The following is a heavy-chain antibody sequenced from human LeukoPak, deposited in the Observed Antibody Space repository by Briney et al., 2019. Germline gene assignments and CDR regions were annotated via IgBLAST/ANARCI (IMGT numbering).Heavy chain of an antibody. D-gene: IGHD1-26*01. CDR3: IKWEFPGGH. Sequence: GWSLRLPYPPSRFTFNKVLMSVVGQAPGKGLEWVGRIKGKIDGGTADYAAPVKGRFTMSGDDSKNTLYLQMNSLRRDDTAVYYCIKWEFPGGHWGQGTLVTVSS. J-gene: IGHJ4*02. V-gene: IGHV3-15*01. CDR1: RFTFNKVL. CDR2: IKGKIDGGTA.